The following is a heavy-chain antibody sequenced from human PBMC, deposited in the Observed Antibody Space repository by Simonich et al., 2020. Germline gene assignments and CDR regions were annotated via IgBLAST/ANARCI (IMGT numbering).Heavy chain of an antibody. Sequence: EVQLLESGGGLVQPGGSLRLSCAASGFTFSSYAMSWVRQAPGRGGGWVSAISGSGGSTYYADSGKGRFTISRDNSKNTLYLQMNSLRAEDTAVYYCATYYFDYWGQGTLVTVSS. CDR1: GFTFSSYA. CDR2: ISGSGGST. CDR3: ATYYFDY. J-gene: IGHJ4*02. V-gene: IGHV3-23*01.